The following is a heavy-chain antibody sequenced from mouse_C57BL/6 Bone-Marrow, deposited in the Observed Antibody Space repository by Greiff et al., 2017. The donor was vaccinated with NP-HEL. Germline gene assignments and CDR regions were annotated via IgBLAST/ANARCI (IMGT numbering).Heavy chain of an antibody. Sequence: EVQGVESGGGLVQPKGSLKLSCAASGFSFNTYAMNWVRQAPGKGLEWVARIRSKSNNYATYYADSVKDRFTISRDDSESMLYLQMNTLKTEDTAMYYWVSRAWFAYWGQGTLVTVSA. J-gene: IGHJ3*01. CDR2: IRSKSNNYAT. CDR3: VSRAWFAY. V-gene: IGHV10-1*01. CDR1: GFSFNTYA.